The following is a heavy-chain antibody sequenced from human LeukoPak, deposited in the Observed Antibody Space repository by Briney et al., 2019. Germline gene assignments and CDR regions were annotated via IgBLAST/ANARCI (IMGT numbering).Heavy chain of an antibody. J-gene: IGHJ4*02. CDR2: ISGSGGST. Sequence: GGSLRLSCAASGFTFSIYAMSWVRQAPGKGLEWVSAISGSGGSTYYADSVKGRFTISRDNSKNTLYLQMNSLRAEDTAVYYCASRRVDSSGYWGQGTLVTVSS. D-gene: IGHD3-22*01. CDR1: GFTFSIYA. CDR3: ASRRVDSSGY. V-gene: IGHV3-23*01.